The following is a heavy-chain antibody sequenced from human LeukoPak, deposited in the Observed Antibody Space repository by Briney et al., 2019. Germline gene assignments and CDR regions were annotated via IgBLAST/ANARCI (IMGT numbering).Heavy chain of an antibody. D-gene: IGHD3-3*01. Sequence: SETLSLTCSVSGGSISSSSYYWGWIRQPPGKGLEWIGSIYYSGSTYYNPSLKSRVTISVDTSKSQFSLRLTSVTAADTAVYYCARHVRFLEWLSSYYFDYWGQGTLVTVSS. V-gene: IGHV4-39*01. J-gene: IGHJ4*02. CDR3: ARHVRFLEWLSSYYFDY. CDR1: GGSISSSSYY. CDR2: IYYSGST.